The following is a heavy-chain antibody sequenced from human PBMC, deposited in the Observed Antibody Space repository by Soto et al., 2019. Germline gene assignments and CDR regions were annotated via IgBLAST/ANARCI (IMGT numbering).Heavy chain of an antibody. J-gene: IGHJ4*02. V-gene: IGHV3-30-3*01. D-gene: IGHD6-19*01. CDR2: ISYDGSNK. Sequence: QVQLVESGGGVVQPGRSLRLSCAASGFTFSSYAMHWVRQAPGKGLEWVAVISYDGSNKYYADSVKGRFTISRDNSKTTLYLQMNSLRAEDTAVYYCARDGSSGWFPDYWGQGTLVTVSS. CDR1: GFTFSSYA. CDR3: ARDGSSGWFPDY.